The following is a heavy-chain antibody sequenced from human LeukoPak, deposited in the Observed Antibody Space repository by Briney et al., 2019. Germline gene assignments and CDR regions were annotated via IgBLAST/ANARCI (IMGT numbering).Heavy chain of an antibody. J-gene: IGHJ5*02. Sequence: SETLSLTCTVSGGSISSYYWSWIRQPPGKGLEWIGYIYTSGSTNYNPSLKSRVTISVDTSKNQFSLKLSSVTAADTAVYYCARRYSGYEGWFDPWAREPWSPSPQ. CDR1: GGSISSYY. CDR2: IYTSGST. V-gene: IGHV4-4*09. D-gene: IGHD5-12*01. CDR3: ARRYSGYEGWFDP.